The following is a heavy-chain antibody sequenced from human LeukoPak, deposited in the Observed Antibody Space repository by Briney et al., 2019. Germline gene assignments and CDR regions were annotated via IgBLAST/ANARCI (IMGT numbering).Heavy chain of an antibody. CDR1: GGSISSGSYY. CDR2: IYTSGST. D-gene: IGHD1-26*01. J-gene: IGHJ4*02. V-gene: IGHV4-61*02. Sequence: SQTLSLTCTVSGGSISSGSYYWSWIRQPAGKGLEWIGRIYTSGSTNYNPSLKSRVTISVDTSKNQFSLKLSSVTAADTAVYYCARSYSVSYSMGYWGQGTLVTVSS. CDR3: ARSYSVSYSMGY.